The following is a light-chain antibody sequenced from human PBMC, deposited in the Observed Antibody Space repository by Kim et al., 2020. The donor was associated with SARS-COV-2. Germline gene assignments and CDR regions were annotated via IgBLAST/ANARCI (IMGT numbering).Light chain of an antibody. J-gene: IGKJ1*01. CDR1: QSISSW. Sequence: DIQMTQSPSTLSAFVGDRVTITCRASQSISSWLAWYQQKPGKAPKLLIYKASYLESGVPSRFSGSGSGTEFTLTISSLQPDDFATYYCQQYNTSWTFGQGTKVDIK. CDR2: KAS. V-gene: IGKV1-5*03. CDR3: QQYNTSWT.